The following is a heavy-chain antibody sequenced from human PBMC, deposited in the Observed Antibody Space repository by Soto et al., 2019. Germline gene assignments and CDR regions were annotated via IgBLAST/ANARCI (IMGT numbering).Heavy chain of an antibody. CDR2: IYYSGST. Sequence: SETLSLTCTVSGGSISSYYWSWIRQPPGKGLEWIGYIYYSGSTNYNPSLKSRVTISVDTSKNQFSLKLSSVTAADTAVYYCARQPLSIAARGYYYYMDVWGKGTTVTVS. CDR1: GGSISSYY. V-gene: IGHV4-59*08. D-gene: IGHD6-13*01. CDR3: ARQPLSIAARGYYYYMDV. J-gene: IGHJ6*03.